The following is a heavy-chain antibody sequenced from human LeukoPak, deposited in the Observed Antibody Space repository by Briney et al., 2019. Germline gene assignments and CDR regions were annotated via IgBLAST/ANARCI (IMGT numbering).Heavy chain of an antibody. J-gene: IGHJ4*02. V-gene: IGHV3-66*01. CDR1: GFIFSDYY. CDR3: ARGYSSGLHFDY. Sequence: PGGSLRLSCAASGFIFSDYYMSWIRQTPGKGLEWVSVIYSGGSTYYADSVKGRFTISRDNAKNTLYLQMNSLRAEDTAVYYCARGYSSGLHFDYWGQGTLVTVSS. D-gene: IGHD6-19*01. CDR2: IYSGGST.